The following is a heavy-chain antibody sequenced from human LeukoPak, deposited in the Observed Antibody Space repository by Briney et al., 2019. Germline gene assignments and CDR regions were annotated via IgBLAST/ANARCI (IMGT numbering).Heavy chain of an antibody. Sequence: PGRSLRLSCAASGFTFSDYGIHWVRQAPGKGLEWVAVMSYDGSYKYYADSVKGRFTISRDNSKNTLYLQMNSLRAEDTAVYYCAGTSGGYESFDYWGQGTLVTVSS. J-gene: IGHJ4*02. CDR1: GFTFSDYG. CDR2: MSYDGSYK. V-gene: IGHV3-30*03. D-gene: IGHD6-19*01. CDR3: AGTSGGYESFDY.